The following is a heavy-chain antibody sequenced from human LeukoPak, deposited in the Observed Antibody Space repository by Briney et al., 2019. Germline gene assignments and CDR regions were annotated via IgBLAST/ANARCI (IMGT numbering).Heavy chain of an antibody. CDR1: GGSITNSSSY. J-gene: IGHJ4*02. V-gene: IGHV4-39*01. CDR3: ARVPESVGINYFDS. CDR2: IYYLGRT. D-gene: IGHD1-26*01. Sequence: TSETLSLTCSVSGGSITNSSSYWGWVRQPPGKGPEWIGTIYYLGRTYYNPSLKSRLTIYVDTSKNQSSLRLISVTAADTAVYYCARVPESVGINYFDSWGQGTQVTVSS.